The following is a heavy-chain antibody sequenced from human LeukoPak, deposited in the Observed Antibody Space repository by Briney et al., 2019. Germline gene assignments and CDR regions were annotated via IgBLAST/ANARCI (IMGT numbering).Heavy chain of an antibody. CDR1: GGSISNYY. CDR2: IYYSGST. Sequence: SETLSLTCTVSGGSISNYYWSWIRQPPGKGLEWIGYIYYSGSTNYNPSLKSRITISVDASKNQFSLRLSSVTAADTAVYYCARHSRLGKSSLSCADYWGQGTLVTVSS. V-gene: IGHV4-59*08. J-gene: IGHJ4*02. CDR3: ARHSRLGKSSLSCADY. D-gene: IGHD2-21*01.